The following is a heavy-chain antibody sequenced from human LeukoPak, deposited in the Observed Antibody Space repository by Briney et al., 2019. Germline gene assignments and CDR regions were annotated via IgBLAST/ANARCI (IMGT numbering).Heavy chain of an antibody. J-gene: IGHJ4*02. Sequence: GGSLRLSCAASGFTFSDYYMSWIRQAPGKGGEWVSYISSSSSTIYYADSVKGRFTISRDNAKNSLYLQMISLRAEDTAVYYCARRLLEPYYFDYWGQGTLVTVSS. CDR1: GFTFSDYY. V-gene: IGHV3-11*01. CDR3: ARRLLEPYYFDY. CDR2: ISSSSSTI. D-gene: IGHD3-3*01.